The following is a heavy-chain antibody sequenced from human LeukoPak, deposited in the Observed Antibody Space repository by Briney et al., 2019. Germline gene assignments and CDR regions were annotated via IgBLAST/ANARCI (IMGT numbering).Heavy chain of an antibody. CDR3: ARDHYDFWSGYYRENWFDP. CDR1: GGSISSGSYY. J-gene: IGHJ5*02. Sequence: PSQTLPLTCTVSGGSISSGSYYWSWIRQPAGKGLEWIGRIYTSGSTNYNPSLKSRVAISVDTSKNQVSLELSSVTAADTAVYYCARDHYDFWSGYYRENWFDPWGQGTLVTVSS. CDR2: IYTSGST. D-gene: IGHD3-3*01. V-gene: IGHV4-61*02.